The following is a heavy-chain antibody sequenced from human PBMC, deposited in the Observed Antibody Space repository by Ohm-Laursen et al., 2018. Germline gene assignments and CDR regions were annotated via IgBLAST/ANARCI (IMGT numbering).Heavy chain of an antibody. Sequence: GSLRLSCAASGFTFSDYYMSWIRQAPGKGLEWVSYISSSGSTIYYADSVKGRFTISRDNAKNSLYLQMNSLRAEDTAVYYCATLLQGYSYGRVFDYWGQGTLVTVSS. CDR1: GFTFSDYY. CDR2: ISSSGSTI. J-gene: IGHJ4*02. V-gene: IGHV3-11*01. CDR3: ATLLQGYSYGRVFDY. D-gene: IGHD5-18*01.